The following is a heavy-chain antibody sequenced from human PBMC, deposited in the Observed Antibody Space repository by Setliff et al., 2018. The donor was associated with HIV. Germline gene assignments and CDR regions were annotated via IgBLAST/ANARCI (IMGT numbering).Heavy chain of an antibody. CDR1: GFIFSSYE. V-gene: IGHV3-48*03. CDR2: IISDDSTI. Sequence: GGSLRLSCVASGFIFSSYEMNWVRQAPGKGLEWVSSIISDDSTIYYADSVKGRFTISRDNAKNSLILQMNSLTVEDTAVYYRARRKLEVWVDDYYSYYLDVWGKGTTVTVSS. CDR3: ARRKLEVWVDDYYSYYLDV. J-gene: IGHJ6*03. D-gene: IGHD5-12*01.